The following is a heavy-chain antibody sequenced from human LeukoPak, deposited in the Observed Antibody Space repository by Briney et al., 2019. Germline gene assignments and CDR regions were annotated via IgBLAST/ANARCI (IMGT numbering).Heavy chain of an antibody. CDR1: GFTSSGYW. D-gene: IGHD3-10*01. Sequence: PGGPLRPPCEASGFTSSGYWWNWVRQAPGRGRVWASRINTNGSSTSYADSVKGRFTISRDNAKNTLYLQMNSLRAEDTAVYYCARGEQLLWFGELLPFDYWGQGTLVTVSS. CDR3: ARGEQLLWFGELLPFDY. J-gene: IGHJ4*02. V-gene: IGHV3-74*01. CDR2: INTNGSST.